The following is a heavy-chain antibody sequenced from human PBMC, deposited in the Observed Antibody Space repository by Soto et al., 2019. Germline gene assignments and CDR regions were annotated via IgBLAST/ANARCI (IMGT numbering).Heavy chain of an antibody. CDR3: AKGGPYYYDSSGYYDY. CDR1: GFTFSSYA. CDR2: ISGSGGST. Sequence: EVQLLESGGGLVQPGGSLRLSCAASGFTFSSYAMSWVRQAPGKGLEWVSAISGSGGSTYYADSVKGRFTISRDNSKNTLYLKMNSVRAEDTAVYYCAKGGPYYYDSSGYYDYWGQGTLVTVSS. J-gene: IGHJ4*02. V-gene: IGHV3-23*01. D-gene: IGHD3-22*01.